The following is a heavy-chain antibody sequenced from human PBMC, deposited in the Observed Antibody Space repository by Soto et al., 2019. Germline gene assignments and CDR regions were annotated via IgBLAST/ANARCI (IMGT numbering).Heavy chain of an antibody. Sequence: SLRLSCAASGFTFSTLLLHLVPQAPGKGLVWVSRINSDGSKTTYAASVKGRFTISRDNAKNTVYLQMDSLRAEDTAVYYCATVATNSYNWLDPWGQGTLVTVSS. J-gene: IGHJ5*02. CDR1: GFTFSTLL. CDR3: ATVATNSYNWLDP. V-gene: IGHV3-74*01. CDR2: INSDGSKT. D-gene: IGHD5-12*01.